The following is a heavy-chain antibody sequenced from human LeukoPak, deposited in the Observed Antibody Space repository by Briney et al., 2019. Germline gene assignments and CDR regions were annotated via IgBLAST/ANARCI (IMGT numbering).Heavy chain of an antibody. Sequence: GGSLRLSCAASGFTFSSYWMSWVRQAPGKGLEWVANIKQDGSEKYYVDSVKGRFTISRDNAKNSLYLQMNSLRAEDTAVYYCARDTDDYVWGTPFRRFGGQGTLVTVSS. D-gene: IGHD3-16*01. J-gene: IGHJ4*02. CDR3: ARDTDDYVWGTPFRRF. V-gene: IGHV3-7*01. CDR2: IKQDGSEK. CDR1: GFTFSSYW.